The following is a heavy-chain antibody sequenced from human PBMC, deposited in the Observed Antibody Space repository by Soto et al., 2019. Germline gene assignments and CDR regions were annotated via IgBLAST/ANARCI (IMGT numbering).Heavy chain of an antibody. CDR1: GGSISSTSYY. J-gene: IGHJ4*02. CDR3: ARIVYYDFWSGTDY. V-gene: IGHV4-39*01. CDR2: IYYSGST. D-gene: IGHD3-3*01. Sequence: QLQLPESGPVLVKPSETLSITCTVSGGSISSTSYYWGWIRQPPGKGLEWIGSIYYSGSTYYNPSLKRRVSIYVNTSTNQFSRKLSAVTAADTAVYYCARIVYYDFWSGTDYWGQGTLVTVSS.